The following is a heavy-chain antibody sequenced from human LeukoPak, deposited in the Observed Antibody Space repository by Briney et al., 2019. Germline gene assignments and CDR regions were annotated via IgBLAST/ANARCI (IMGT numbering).Heavy chain of an antibody. D-gene: IGHD5-18*01. CDR2: IYHSGST. CDR1: GGSISSGNW. J-gene: IGHJ4*02. Sequence: PSETLSLTCAVSGGSISSGNWWSWVRQSPGRGLEWIGEIYHSGSTNYNPSLKSRVTISLDKSKNQFSLKLTSVTAADTALYYCARENGYRYDYWGQGTLVTVSS. V-gene: IGHV4-4*02. CDR3: ARENGYRYDY.